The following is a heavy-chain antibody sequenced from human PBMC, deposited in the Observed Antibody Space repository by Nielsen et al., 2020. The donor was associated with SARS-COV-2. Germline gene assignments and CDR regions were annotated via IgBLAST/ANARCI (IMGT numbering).Heavy chain of an antibody. CDR1: GFTFSSYA. CDR3: AKDVVWFGELTNDYYYYGMDV. Sequence: GESLKISCAASGFTFSSYAMHWVRQAPGKGLEWVAVISYDGSNKYYADSVKGRFTISRDNSKNTLYLQMNSLRAEDTAVYYCAKDVVWFGELTNDYYYYGMDVWGQGTTVTVSS. J-gene: IGHJ6*02. V-gene: IGHV3-30-3*01. D-gene: IGHD3-10*01. CDR2: ISYDGSNK.